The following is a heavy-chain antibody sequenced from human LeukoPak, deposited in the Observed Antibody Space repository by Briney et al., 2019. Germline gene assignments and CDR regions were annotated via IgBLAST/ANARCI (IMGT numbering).Heavy chain of an antibody. Sequence: GGSLRLSCTASGFTVSSDYMSWVRQAPGKGLEWVSVVYSGGNTYYADSVRGRFTISRDNSKNTLYLQMNSLRAEDTAVYYCAREPPGGGFDYWGQGTLVTVSS. D-gene: IGHD3-16*01. CDR3: AREPPGGGFDY. J-gene: IGHJ4*02. CDR1: GFTVSSDY. CDR2: VYSGGNT. V-gene: IGHV3-66*01.